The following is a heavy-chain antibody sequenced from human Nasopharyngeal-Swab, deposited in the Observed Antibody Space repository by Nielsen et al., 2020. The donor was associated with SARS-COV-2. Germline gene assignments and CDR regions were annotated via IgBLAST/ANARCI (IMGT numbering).Heavy chain of an antibody. CDR3: ARGSDYRAFDI. V-gene: IGHV4-59*01. D-gene: IGHD1-26*01. J-gene: IGHJ3*02. Sequence: WIRQPPGKGLEWIGYIYYSGSTSYNPSLKSRVTISVDTSKNQFSLKVRSVTAADTAVYYCARGSDYRAFDIWGQRTMVTVSS. CDR2: IYYSGST.